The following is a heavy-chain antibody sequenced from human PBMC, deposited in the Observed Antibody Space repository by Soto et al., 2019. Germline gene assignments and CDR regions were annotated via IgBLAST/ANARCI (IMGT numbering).Heavy chain of an antibody. CDR2: ISVYNGNT. D-gene: IGHD3-22*01. V-gene: IGHV1-18*01. Sequence: QVQLVQSGAEVKKPGASVKVSCKASGYTFTSYGISWVRQAPGQGLEWMGWISVYNGNTIYAQKFQGRVTMTTDTFTSTAYRELRSLRSDDTAVYYCARDQRENYYDSSGYYYWGQGTLVTVSS. CDR1: GYTFTSYG. J-gene: IGHJ4*02. CDR3: ARDQRENYYDSSGYYY.